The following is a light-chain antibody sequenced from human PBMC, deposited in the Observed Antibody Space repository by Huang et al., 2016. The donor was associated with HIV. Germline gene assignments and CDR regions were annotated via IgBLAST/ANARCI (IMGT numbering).Light chain of an antibody. CDR3: QERET. V-gene: IGKV3-11*01. Sequence: EIVLTQSPATLSLSPGERATLSCRASQNVGTYLAWYQQKPGQAPRLLIYDASDRATGVPGRFRGSGSGTNFTLTITSLDPEDFALYYCQERETFGQGTRVDFK. J-gene: IGKJ1*01. CDR1: QNVGTY. CDR2: DAS.